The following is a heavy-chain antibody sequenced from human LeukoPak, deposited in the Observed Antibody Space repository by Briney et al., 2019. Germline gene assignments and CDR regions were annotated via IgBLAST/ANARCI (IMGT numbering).Heavy chain of an antibody. J-gene: IGHJ5*02. CDR2: MNPNSGNT. CDR1: GYTFTSYD. D-gene: IGHD3-10*01. Sequence: ASVKASCKASGYTFTSYDINWVRQATGQGLEWMGWMNPNSGNTGYAQKFQGRVTMTRNTSISTAYMELSSLRSEDTAVYYCARKGITMVRGAYLPWGQGTLVTVSS. V-gene: IGHV1-8*01. CDR3: ARKGITMVRGAYLP.